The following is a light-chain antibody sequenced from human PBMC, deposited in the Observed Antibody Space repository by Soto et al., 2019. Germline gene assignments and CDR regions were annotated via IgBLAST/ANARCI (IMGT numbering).Light chain of an antibody. CDR1: QSVASY. J-gene: IGKJ5*01. Sequence: EIVMTQSPATLSVSPGERATLSCRASQSVASYLAWYQQKPGKAPRLLIYGASTRATGVPARFSGSGSGTDFTLTISSLQSEDFAVYYCQQCNEWPLITFGQGTRLEAK. V-gene: IGKV3-15*01. CDR3: QQCNEWPLIT. CDR2: GAS.